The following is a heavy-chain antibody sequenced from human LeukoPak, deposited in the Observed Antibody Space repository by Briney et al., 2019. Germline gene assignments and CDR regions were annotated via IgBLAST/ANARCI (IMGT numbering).Heavy chain of an antibody. J-gene: IGHJ4*02. CDR3: AKDNSDYYFDY. Sequence: GGSLRLSCVASGFTFRSYGIHWVRQAPGKGLEWLAFIWYDEITKNYADSVKGRFTISRDNSKNTLYVQMNSLRPDDTAVYYCAKDNSDYYFDYWGQGTLVTVSS. V-gene: IGHV3-30*02. CDR2: IWYDEITK. D-gene: IGHD3-22*01. CDR1: GFTFRSYG.